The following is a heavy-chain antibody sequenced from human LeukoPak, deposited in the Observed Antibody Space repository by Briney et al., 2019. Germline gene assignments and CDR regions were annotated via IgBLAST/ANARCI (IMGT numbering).Heavy chain of an antibody. CDR3: ARDGTGYSKD. V-gene: IGHV3-11*06. CDR2: ISSTSSYT. J-gene: IGHJ4*02. D-gene: IGHD6-13*01. CDR1: GFIVSNSY. Sequence: PGGSLRLSCAASGFIVSNSYMSWFRQAPGRGLEWVSYISSTSSYTNYADSVKGRFTISRDNAKNSLYLQMNSLRAEDTAVYYCARDGTGYSKDWGQGTLVTVSS.